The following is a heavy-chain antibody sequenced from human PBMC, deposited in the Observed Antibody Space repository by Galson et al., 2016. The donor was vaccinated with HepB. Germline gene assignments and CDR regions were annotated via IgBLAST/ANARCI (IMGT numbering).Heavy chain of an antibody. J-gene: IGHJ4*02. CDR3: AKDGLQFSGS. CDR1: GFTFSTHD. D-gene: IGHD5-24*01. V-gene: IGHV3-23*01. CDR2: ISGIGENT. Sequence: SLRLSCAASGFTFSTHDMSWVRQAPGKGLEWVSAISGIGENTHYADSVKGRFTISRDTSKNTLFPQMNNLRGEDTAVYYCAKDGLQFSGSWGQGAVVTVSS.